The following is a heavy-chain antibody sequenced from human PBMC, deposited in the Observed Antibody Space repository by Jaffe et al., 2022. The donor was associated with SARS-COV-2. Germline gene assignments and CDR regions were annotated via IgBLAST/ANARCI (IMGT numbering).Heavy chain of an antibody. CDR3: ATLWRGYSKTKLEQDFDY. CDR1: GGSFSGYY. D-gene: IGHD1-1*01. J-gene: IGHJ4*02. CDR2: INHSGST. V-gene: IGHV4-34*01. Sequence: QVQLQQWGAGLLKPSETLSLTCAVYGGSFSGYYWSWIRQPPGKGLEWIGEINHSGSTNYNPSLKSRVTISVDTSKNQFSLKLSSVTAADTAVYYCATLWRGYSKTKLEQDFDYWGQGTLVTVSS.